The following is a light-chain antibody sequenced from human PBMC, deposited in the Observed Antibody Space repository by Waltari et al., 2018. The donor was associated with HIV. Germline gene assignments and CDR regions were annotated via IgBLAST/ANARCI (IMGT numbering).Light chain of an antibody. CDR1: QSVSRN. CDR2: GAS. V-gene: IGKV3-15*01. J-gene: IGKJ1*01. Sequence: EIVMTQSPATLSVSPGERATLSCRASQSVSRNLAWYQQKPGQAPRLLIYGASTRATGLPARFSGSGSGTEFTLTISSLQSEDFAVYYCQQYNNWPGAFGQGTKVEIK. CDR3: QQYNNWPGA.